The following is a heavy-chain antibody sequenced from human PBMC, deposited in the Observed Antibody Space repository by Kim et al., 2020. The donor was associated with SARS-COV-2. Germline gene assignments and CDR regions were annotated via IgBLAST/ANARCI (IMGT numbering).Heavy chain of an antibody. V-gene: IGHV1-58*01. CDR1: GFTFTSSA. Sequence: SVKVSCKASGFTFTSSAVQWVRQARGQRLEWIGWIVVGSGNTNYAQKFQERVTITRDMSTSTAYMELSSLRSEDTAVYYCAADLSYDILTGYYNYYYGMDVWGQGTTVTVSS. CDR2: IVVGSGNT. D-gene: IGHD3-9*01. J-gene: IGHJ6*02. CDR3: AADLSYDILTGYYNYYYGMDV.